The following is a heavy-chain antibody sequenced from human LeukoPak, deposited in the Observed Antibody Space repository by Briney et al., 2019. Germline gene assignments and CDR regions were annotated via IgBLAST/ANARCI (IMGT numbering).Heavy chain of an antibody. CDR2: IWYDGSNK. Sequence: GRSLRLSCAASGFTFSSYGMRWVRQAPGKGLEWVAVIWYDGSNKYYADSVKGRFTISRDNSKNTLYLQMNSLRAEDTAVYYCARARGYCSGGSCPALGGMDVWGKGTTVTVSS. V-gene: IGHV3-33*01. CDR3: ARARGYCSGGSCPALGGMDV. D-gene: IGHD2-15*01. CDR1: GFTFSSYG. J-gene: IGHJ6*04.